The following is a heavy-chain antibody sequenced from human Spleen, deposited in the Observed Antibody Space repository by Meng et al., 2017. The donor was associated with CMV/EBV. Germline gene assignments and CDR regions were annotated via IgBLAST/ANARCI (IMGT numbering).Heavy chain of an antibody. CDR2: IYYSRST. J-gene: IGHJ4*02. V-gene: IGHV4-39*07. CDR1: GGSISSSNDY. CDR3: ATGTIFVFY. D-gene: IGHD3-3*01. Sequence: LTCTVSGGSISSSNDYWGWIRQSPGKGMEWIGNIYYSRSTYYNPSLKSRVTISVDTSMNQFSLKLTSVTAADTAIYYCATGTIFVFYWGQGTLVTVSS.